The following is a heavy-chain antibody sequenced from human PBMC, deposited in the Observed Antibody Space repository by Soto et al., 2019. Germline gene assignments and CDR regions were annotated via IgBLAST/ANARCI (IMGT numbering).Heavy chain of an antibody. Sequence: GGSLRLSCAASGFTFSSYAMSWVRQAPGKGLEWVSAISGSGGSTYYADSVKGRFTISRDNSKNTLYLQMNSLRAEDTAVYYCAKDPVNYNRDFWSGYYRPNYYYGMDVWGQGTTVTVSS. CDR2: ISGSGGST. D-gene: IGHD3-3*01. J-gene: IGHJ6*02. CDR1: GFTFSSYA. V-gene: IGHV3-23*01. CDR3: AKDPVNYNRDFWSGYYRPNYYYGMDV.